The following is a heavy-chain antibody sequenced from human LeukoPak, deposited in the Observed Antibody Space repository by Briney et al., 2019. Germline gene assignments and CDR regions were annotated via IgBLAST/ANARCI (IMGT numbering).Heavy chain of an antibody. D-gene: IGHD6-19*01. V-gene: IGHV3-30*02. CDR3: AKDQLWLPSYYYYYYYMDV. J-gene: IGHJ6*03. Sequence: PGGSLRLSCAASGFTFSSYGMHWVRQAPSKGLEWVAFIRYDGSNKYYADSVKGRFTISRDNSKNTLYLQMNSLRAEDTAVYYCAKDQLWLPSYYYYYYYMDVWGKGTTVTISS. CDR2: IRYDGSNK. CDR1: GFTFSSYG.